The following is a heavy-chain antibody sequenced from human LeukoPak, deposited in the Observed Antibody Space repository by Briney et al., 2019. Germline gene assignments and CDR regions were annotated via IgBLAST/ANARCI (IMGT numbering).Heavy chain of an antibody. V-gene: IGHV3-43*02. CDR3: ARGSLRFFDW. CDR2: ISGDGVST. Sequence: GGSLRLSCVASGLPIADFAMHWVRQAPGKGLEWASLISGDGVSTFYADSVKGRFTISRDNSKNTLSLQMNSLRAEDTAVYYCARGSLRFFDWWGQGTLVTVSS. D-gene: IGHD5/OR15-5a*01. CDR1: GLPIADFA. J-gene: IGHJ5*01.